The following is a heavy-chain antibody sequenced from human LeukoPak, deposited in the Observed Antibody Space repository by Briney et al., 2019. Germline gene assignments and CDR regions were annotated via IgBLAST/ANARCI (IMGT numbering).Heavy chain of an antibody. D-gene: IGHD2-21*01. J-gene: IGHJ4*02. CDR1: GFTFSSAW. V-gene: IGHV3-15*01. Sequence: PVGALRLSCTASGFTFSSAWMGWVRQALGKGVEWVGLIKSKADGETTHYAAPVKDRFTLSRDDSIRTLYLQMNNLKTEDTAVYYCAADIPSAIYPFDFWGQGALVTVST. CDR3: AADIPSAIYPFDF. CDR2: IKSKADGETT.